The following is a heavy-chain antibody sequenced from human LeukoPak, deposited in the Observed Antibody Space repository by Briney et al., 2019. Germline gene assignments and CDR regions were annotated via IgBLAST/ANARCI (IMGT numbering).Heavy chain of an antibody. CDR2: ISAYNGYT. CDR3: VIGITGTTLGY. J-gene: IGHJ4*02. V-gene: IGHV1-18*01. D-gene: IGHD1-7*01. CDR1: GYTFTSYG. Sequence: ASVKVSCKASGYTFTSYGISWVRQAPGQGLEWMGWISAYNGYTNYAQKLQGRVTMTTDTSTSTAYMELRSLRSDDTAVYYCVIGITGTTLGYWGQGTLVTVSS.